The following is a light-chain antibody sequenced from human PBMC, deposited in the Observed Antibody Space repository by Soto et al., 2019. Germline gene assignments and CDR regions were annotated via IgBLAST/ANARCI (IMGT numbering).Light chain of an antibody. Sequence: EIVLTQSPGTLSLSPGERATLSCRASQSVSSSYLAWYQQKPGQAPRLLIYGASSRATGIPDRFSGSGSGTDFTLTISRLEPEDFAVYYCQQYEGGITFGPGTKVDIK. J-gene: IGKJ3*01. CDR2: GAS. V-gene: IGKV3-20*01. CDR3: QQYEGGIT. CDR1: QSVSSSY.